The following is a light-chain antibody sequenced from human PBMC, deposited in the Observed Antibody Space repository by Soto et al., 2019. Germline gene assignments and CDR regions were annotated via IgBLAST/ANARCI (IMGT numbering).Light chain of an antibody. CDR2: DVW. J-gene: IGLJ1*01. V-gene: IGLV2-14*03. CDR1: GSDIGGYNY. CDR3: SSYTADMTYV. Sequence: QSALTQPASVSGSPGQSITIYCIGTGSDIGGYNYVSWYQQHPSKAPTLMIYDVWARPLGVSHRFSGSKSGNTASLTISGLQGDDEADYYCSSYTADMTYVFGTGTKLTVL.